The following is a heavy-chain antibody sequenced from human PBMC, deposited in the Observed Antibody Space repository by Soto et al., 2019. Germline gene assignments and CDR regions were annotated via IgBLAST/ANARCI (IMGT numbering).Heavy chain of an antibody. D-gene: IGHD2-15*01. CDR3: AKGSSYCSGGSCYSLGY. J-gene: IGHJ4*02. CDR1: GFTFSSYA. Sequence: GGSLRLSCAASGFTFSSYAMSWVRQAPGKGLEWVSAISGSGGSTYYADSVKGRFTISRDNSKNTLYLQMNSLRAEDTAVYYCAKGSSYCSGGSCYSLGYWGQGTLVTVSS. V-gene: IGHV3-23*01. CDR2: ISGSGGST.